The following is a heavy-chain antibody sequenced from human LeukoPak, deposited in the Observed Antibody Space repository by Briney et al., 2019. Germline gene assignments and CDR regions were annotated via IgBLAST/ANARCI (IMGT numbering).Heavy chain of an antibody. J-gene: IGHJ4*02. V-gene: IGHV4-59*01. CDR3: ARDDSSGYYDY. CDR2: IYYSGST. CDR1: GGSISSYY. D-gene: IGHD3-22*01. Sequence: SQTLSLTCTVSGGSISSYYWSWIRQPPGKGLEWIGYIYYSGSTNYNPSLKSRVTISVDTSKNQFSLKLSSVTAADTAVYYCARDDSSGYYDYWGQGTLVTVSS.